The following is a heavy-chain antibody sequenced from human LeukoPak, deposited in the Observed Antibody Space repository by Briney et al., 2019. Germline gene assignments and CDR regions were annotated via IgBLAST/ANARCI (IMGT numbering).Heavy chain of an antibody. CDR1: GGTFSSYA. V-gene: IGHV1-69*06. D-gene: IGHD6-13*01. CDR2: IIPIFGTA. Sequence: EASVKVSCKASGGTFSSYAISWVRQAPGQGLEWMGGIIPIFGTANYAQKFQDRVTITADKSTSTAYMELSSLRSEDTAVYYCTRDSMLGYTRYYFDYWGQGTLVTLSS. J-gene: IGHJ4*02. CDR3: TRDSMLGYTRYYFDY.